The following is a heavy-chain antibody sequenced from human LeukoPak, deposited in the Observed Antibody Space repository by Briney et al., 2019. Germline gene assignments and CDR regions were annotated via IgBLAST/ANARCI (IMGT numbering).Heavy chain of an antibody. Sequence: RGSLTLSCAPSGFTFSSYAMSWVRQAPGEGLECHSAIRRSGESTFYATSVKGGFTISRENSKNGLYLQMNSLRAEDRAVYYCARDRDDYGDPDAFNVWGQGAVVTVSS. V-gene: IGHV3-23*01. J-gene: IGHJ3*01. D-gene: IGHD4-17*01. CDR3: ARDRDDYGDPDAFNV. CDR1: GFTFSSYA. CDR2: IRRSGEST.